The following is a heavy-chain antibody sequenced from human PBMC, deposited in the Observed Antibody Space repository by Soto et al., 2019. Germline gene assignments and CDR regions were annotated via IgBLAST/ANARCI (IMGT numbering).Heavy chain of an antibody. V-gene: IGHV3-43*01. CDR2: ISWDGGIT. CDR1: GFTFDDYT. CDR3: AKAGAYNYGSYFDY. D-gene: IGHD5-18*01. J-gene: IGHJ4*02. Sequence: PGGSLRLSCAASGFTFDDYTMQWVRQAPGKGLEWVSLISWDGGITYYADSVKGRFTISRDNRKNSLYLQMNSLTTEDTALYYCAKAGAYNYGSYFDYWSQGTLVTVSS.